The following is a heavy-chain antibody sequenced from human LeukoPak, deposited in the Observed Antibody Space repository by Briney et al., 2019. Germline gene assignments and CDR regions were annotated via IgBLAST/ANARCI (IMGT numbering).Heavy chain of an antibody. CDR3: ARDLVGASYY. D-gene: IGHD1-26*01. J-gene: IGHJ4*02. V-gene: IGHV3-7*01. CDR2: INRDGSER. CDR1: GFIFGDYW. Sequence: PGGSLRLSCAASGFIFGDYWTSWVRQAPGKGLEWVANINRDGSERYYVDSVKGRFTISRDNARNSLYLEMNSLRVEDTGVYYCARDLVGASYYWGQGTLVTVSS.